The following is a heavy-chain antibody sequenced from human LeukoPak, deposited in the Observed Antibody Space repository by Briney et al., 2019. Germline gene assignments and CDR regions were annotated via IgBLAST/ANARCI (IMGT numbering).Heavy chain of an antibody. CDR3: ARVSRGGYYYGSGSYSPFDY. D-gene: IGHD3-10*01. CDR1: GGSISSSSYY. J-gene: IGHJ4*02. CDR2: INHSGST. V-gene: IGHV4-39*07. Sequence: PSETLSLTCTVSGGSISSSSYYWGRIRQPPGKGLEWIGEINHSGSTNYNPSLKSRVTISVDTSKNQFSLKLSSVPAADTAVYYCARVSRGGYYYGSGSYSPFDYWGQGTLVTVSS.